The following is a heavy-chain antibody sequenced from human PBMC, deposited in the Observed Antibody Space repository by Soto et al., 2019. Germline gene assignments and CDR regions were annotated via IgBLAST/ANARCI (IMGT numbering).Heavy chain of an antibody. J-gene: IGHJ4*02. D-gene: IGHD2-15*01. Sequence: ASVKVSCKASGYTFASYAISWMRQAPGQGLEWMGWISAYNGNTNYAQKLQGRVTMTTDTSTSTAYMELRSLRSGDTAVYFCVRNSPIGSTCSGYNGLDYWGQGTLVTGSS. CDR1: GYTFASYA. V-gene: IGHV1-18*01. CDR2: ISAYNGNT. CDR3: VRNSPIGSTCSGYNGLDY.